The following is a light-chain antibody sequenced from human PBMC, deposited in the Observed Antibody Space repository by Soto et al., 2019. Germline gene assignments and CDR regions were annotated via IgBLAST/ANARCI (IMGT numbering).Light chain of an antibody. CDR2: AAS. CDR3: QQSYSTPLT. CDR1: QTIAKS. J-gene: IGKJ4*01. V-gene: IGKV1-39*01. Sequence: DIPMTQSPSSLSASLGDTISITCRSFQTIAKSLNWYQQKPGKAPKLLIYAASSLQSGVPSRFSGSGSGTDFTLTISSLQPEDFATYYCQQSYSTPLTFGGGTKVDIK.